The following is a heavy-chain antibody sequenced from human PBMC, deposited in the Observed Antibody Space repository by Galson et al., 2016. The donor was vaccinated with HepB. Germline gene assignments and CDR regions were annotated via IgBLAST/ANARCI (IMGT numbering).Heavy chain of an antibody. J-gene: IGHJ5*02. CDR3: ARTKWGWFDP. D-gene: IGHD2-8*01. V-gene: IGHV6-1*01. Sequence: CAISGDSVSSNSAAWNWIRQSPSRGFEWLGRTYYRSKWYHDYAVSVKSRILINPDTSKNYFSLQLNSVTPEDTAVYYCARTKWGWFDPWGQGTLVTVSS. CDR2: TYYRSKWYH. CDR1: GDSVSSNSAA.